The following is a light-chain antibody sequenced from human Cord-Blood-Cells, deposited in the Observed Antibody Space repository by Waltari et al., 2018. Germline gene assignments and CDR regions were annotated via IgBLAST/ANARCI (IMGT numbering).Light chain of an antibody. CDR2: AAS. V-gene: IGKV1-39*01. J-gene: IGKJ2*01. CDR3: QQSYSTPYT. Sequence: DIQMTQSPSSLSASVGDRVTITGRASQSISSYLNWYQQKPGKAPKLLIYAASSWQSGVPSRFSGSGSGTDFSLTISSLQPEDFATYYCQQSYSTPYTFGQGTKLEIK. CDR1: QSISSY.